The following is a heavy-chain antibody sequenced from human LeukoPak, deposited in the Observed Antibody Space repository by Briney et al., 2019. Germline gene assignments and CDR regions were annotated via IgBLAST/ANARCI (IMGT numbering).Heavy chain of an antibody. CDR2: IIGTGAST. CDR3: AGSYGRNFDY. D-gene: IGHD5-18*01. CDR1: GFTFSGYG. V-gene: IGHV3-23*01. J-gene: IGHJ4*02. Sequence: GGSLRLSCAASGFTFSGYGMSWVRQAPGKGLEWVSGIIGTGASTYYADSVKGRFTISRDNSKNTLYLRMNSLRAEDTAVYYCAGSYGRNFDYWGQGTLVTVSS.